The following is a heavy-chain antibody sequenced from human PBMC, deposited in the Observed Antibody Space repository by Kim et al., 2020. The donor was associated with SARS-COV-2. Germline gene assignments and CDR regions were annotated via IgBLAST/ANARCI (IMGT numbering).Heavy chain of an antibody. V-gene: IGHV1-46*01. Sequence: TSYAEKCQGRVTMTMDTSTSTVDMELSSLRSEDTAVYYCARAWIGGFDYWGQGTLVTVSS. J-gene: IGHJ4*02. CDR2: T. CDR3: ARAWIGGFDY. D-gene: IGHD1-1*01.